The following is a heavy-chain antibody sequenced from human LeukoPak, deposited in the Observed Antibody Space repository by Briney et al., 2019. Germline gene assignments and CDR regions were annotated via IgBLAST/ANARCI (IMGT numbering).Heavy chain of an antibody. J-gene: IGHJ4*02. Sequence: GGSLRLSCAASGFTFSNAWMSWVRQAPGKGLEWVGRIKSKTDGGTTDYAAPVKGRFTISRDDSKNTLYLQMNSLRAEDTAVYYCTTHTTTMGNFDYWGQGTLVTVSS. CDR1: GFTFSNAW. CDR3: TTHTTTMGNFDY. V-gene: IGHV3-15*05. D-gene: IGHD4-23*01. CDR2: IKSKTDGGTT.